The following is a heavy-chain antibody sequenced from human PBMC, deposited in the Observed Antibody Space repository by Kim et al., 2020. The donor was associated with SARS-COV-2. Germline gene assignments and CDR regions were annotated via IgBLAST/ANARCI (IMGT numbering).Heavy chain of an antibody. Sequence: GGSLRLSCAASGFAFSRYTFNWVRQRPAKGLEWVSSISGSGNYIFAADSLKGRFTISRDNAKNSLYLQMSSLRGEDTAVYYCARACLGDRSSWCFFDFWGQGALVTVSS. J-gene: IGHJ4*02. CDR1: GFAFSRYT. CDR2: ISGSGNYI. V-gene: IGHV3-21*01. D-gene: IGHD2-2*01. CDR3: ARACLGDRSSWCFFDF.